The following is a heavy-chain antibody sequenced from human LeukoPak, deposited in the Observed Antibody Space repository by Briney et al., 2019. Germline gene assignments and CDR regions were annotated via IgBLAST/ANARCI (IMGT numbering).Heavy chain of an antibody. CDR3: ARGLITFGGVIAHFDY. Sequence: SVKVSCKASGGTFSKYAVSWVRQAPGQGLEWMGRIIPIFGTANYAQKFQGRVTITTDESTSTAYMELSSLRSEDTAVYYCARGLITFGGVIAHFDYWGQGTLVTVSS. J-gene: IGHJ4*02. CDR2: IIPIFGTA. V-gene: IGHV1-69*05. CDR1: GGTFSKYA. D-gene: IGHD3-16*02.